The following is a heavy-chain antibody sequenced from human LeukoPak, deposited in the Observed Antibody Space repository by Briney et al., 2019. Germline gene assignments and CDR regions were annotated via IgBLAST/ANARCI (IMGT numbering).Heavy chain of an antibody. CDR3: AKDIDYGDYGGCFDY. CDR1: GFTFSSYA. D-gene: IGHD4-17*01. Sequence: GSLRLSCAASGFTFSSYAMSWVRQAPGKGLEWVSAISGSGGSTYYADSVKGRFTISRDNSKNTLYLQMNSLRAEDTAVYYCAKDIDYGDYGGCFDYWGQGTLVTVSS. V-gene: IGHV3-23*01. J-gene: IGHJ4*02. CDR2: ISGSGGST.